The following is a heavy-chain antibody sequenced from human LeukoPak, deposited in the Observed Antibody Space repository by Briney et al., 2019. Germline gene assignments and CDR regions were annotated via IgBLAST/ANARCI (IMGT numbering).Heavy chain of an antibody. J-gene: IGHJ4*02. CDR3: ASLLVGSGSYLS. V-gene: IGHV1-2*02. CDR1: GYTFTGYY. Sequence: ASVKVSCKASGYTFTGYYMHWVRQAPGQGPEWMGWINPNSGGTNYAQKFQGRVTMTRDTSISTAYMELSRLRSDDTAVYYCASLLVGSGSYLSWGQGTLVTVSS. CDR2: INPNSGGT. D-gene: IGHD3-10*01.